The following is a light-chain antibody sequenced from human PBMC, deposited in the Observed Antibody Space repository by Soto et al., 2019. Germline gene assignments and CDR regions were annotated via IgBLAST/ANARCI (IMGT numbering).Light chain of an antibody. V-gene: IGKV1-5*01. CDR3: QQYTNYLSMRT. CDR2: DAS. CDR1: QNINNW. J-gene: IGKJ1*01. Sequence: GDRVTITCRASQNINNWLAWYQQKPGKVPHLLIYDASILETGVPSRFSGSGFGTEFTLSISSLQPDDFATYYCQQYTNYLSMRTLGQGTKVDI.